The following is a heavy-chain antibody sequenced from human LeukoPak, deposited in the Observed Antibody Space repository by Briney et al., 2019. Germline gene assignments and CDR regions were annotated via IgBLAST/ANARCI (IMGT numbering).Heavy chain of an antibody. CDR2: INSDGINT. CDR1: GFTFDDYA. CDR3: AKSGYNRFDY. Sequence: GGSLRLSCAASGFTFDDYAMHWVRQAPGKGLVWVSRINSDGINTSYADSVKGRFTISRDNAKNTLYLQMNSLRADDTAVYYCAKSGYNRFDYWGQGTLVTVSS. D-gene: IGHD5-24*01. J-gene: IGHJ4*02. V-gene: IGHV3-74*01.